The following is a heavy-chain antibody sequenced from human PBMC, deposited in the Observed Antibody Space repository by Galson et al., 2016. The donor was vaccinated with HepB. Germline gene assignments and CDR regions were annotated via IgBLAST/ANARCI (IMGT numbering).Heavy chain of an antibody. CDR1: GFAFSTFW. Sequence: SLRLSCAVSGFAFSTFWMTWVRLVPGKGLEYLANIKKDGSETHYADSVRGRFTISRDNAKNTLFLQMTNLGVEDTAFYYCAFGAWLDYWGQGTLVTVSS. J-gene: IGHJ4*02. D-gene: IGHD2-21*02. CDR2: IKKDGSET. V-gene: IGHV3-7*01. CDR3: AFGAWLDY.